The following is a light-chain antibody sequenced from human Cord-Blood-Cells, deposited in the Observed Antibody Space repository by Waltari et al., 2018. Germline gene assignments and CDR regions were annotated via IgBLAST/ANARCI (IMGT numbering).Light chain of an antibody. J-gene: IGLJ2*01. CDR2: DVS. Sequence: QSALTQPASVSGSPGQSITISCTRTSIDGCGYNYVPWYQQPPGKAPKLMIYDVSNRPSGVSNRFSGSKSGNTASLTISGLQAEDEADYYCSSYTSSSTVVFGGGTKLTVL. CDR1: SIDGCGYNY. CDR3: SSYTSSSTVV. V-gene: IGLV2-14*01.